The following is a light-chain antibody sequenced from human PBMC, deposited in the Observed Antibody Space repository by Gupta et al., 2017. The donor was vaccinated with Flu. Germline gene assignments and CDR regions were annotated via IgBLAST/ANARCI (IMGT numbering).Light chain of an antibody. CDR3: QQYNSYSGT. Sequence: DIQMTQSPSTLSASVGDRVTITCRASQSISSWLAWYQQKPGKAPKLLIYKTEFTLTSSSLQPDDFATYYCQQYNSYSGTFGQGTQVEIK. J-gene: IGKJ1*01. CDR1: QSISSW. V-gene: IGKV1-5*03.